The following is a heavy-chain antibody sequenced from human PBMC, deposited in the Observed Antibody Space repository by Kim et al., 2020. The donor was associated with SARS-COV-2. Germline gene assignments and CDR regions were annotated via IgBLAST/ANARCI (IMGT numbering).Heavy chain of an antibody. D-gene: IGHD1-26*01. CDR2: TRNKENSYTT. V-gene: IGHV3-72*01. CDR3: TRYIGGSTPAMDV. J-gene: IGHJ6*02. Sequence: GGSLRLSCEVSGFSLSDYYIDWVRQAPGKGLEWAARTRNKENSYTTEYAASVEGRFTISRDHSKNLVYLQMNSLKTEDTAVYYCTRYIGGSTPAMDVWGQGTTVTFSS. CDR1: GFSLSDYY.